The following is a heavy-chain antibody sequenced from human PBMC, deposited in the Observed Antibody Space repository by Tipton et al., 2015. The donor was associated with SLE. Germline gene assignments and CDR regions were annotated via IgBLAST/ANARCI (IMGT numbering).Heavy chain of an antibody. CDR1: GFTFDDYT. CDR2: ISSSGSTI. D-gene: IGHD2-2*01. J-gene: IGHJ5*02. CDR3: ARSVVPAAGGWFDP. Sequence: SLRLSCAASGFTFDDYTMHWVRQAPGKGLEWVPYISSSGSTIYYADSVKGRFTISRDNAKNSLYLQMNSLRAEDTAVYYCARSVVPAAGGWFDPWGQGTLVTVSS. V-gene: IGHV3-48*03.